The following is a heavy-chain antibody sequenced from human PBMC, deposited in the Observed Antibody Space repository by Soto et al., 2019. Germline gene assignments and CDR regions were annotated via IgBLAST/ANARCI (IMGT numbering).Heavy chain of an antibody. J-gene: IGHJ3*02. CDR1: GFTFSSYC. V-gene: IGHV3-74*01. CDR2: INSDGGST. CDR3: ARPAMVSVGVFDI. D-gene: IGHD5-18*01. Sequence: EVQLVESGGGIVQPGGSLRLSCAASGFTFSSYCMHWVRQAPGKGLVWVSRINSDGGSTSYGDSVKGRFTISRDNAKNTMYLQMNKLRPEHTAVYYCARPAMVSVGVFDIWGQGTMVTVAS.